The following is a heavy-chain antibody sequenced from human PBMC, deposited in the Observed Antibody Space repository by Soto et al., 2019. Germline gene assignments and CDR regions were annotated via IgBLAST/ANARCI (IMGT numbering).Heavy chain of an antibody. D-gene: IGHD3-22*01. CDR3: ARRMSSGYYSKSPFDY. J-gene: IGHJ4*02. Sequence: VASVKVSCKASGYTFTSYYMHWVRQAPGQGLEWMGIINPSGGSTSYAQKFQGRVTMTRDTSTSTVYMELSSLRSEDTAVYYCARRMSSGYYSKSPFDYWGQGTLVTVSS. V-gene: IGHV1-46*01. CDR2: INPSGGST. CDR1: GYTFTSYY.